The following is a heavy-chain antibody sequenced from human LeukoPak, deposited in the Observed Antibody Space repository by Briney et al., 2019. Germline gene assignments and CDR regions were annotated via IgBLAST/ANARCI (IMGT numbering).Heavy chain of an antibody. CDR1: GFTFSSYW. CDR3: ARGDTVTTFLFDY. D-gene: IGHD4-17*01. CDR2: INSDGSST. V-gene: IGHV3-74*01. J-gene: IGHJ4*02. Sequence: QPGGSLRLSCAASGFTFSSYWMHWVRQAPGKGLVWVSRINSDGSSTSYADSVKGRFTISRDNSKNTLYLQMNSLRAEDTAVYYCARGDTVTTFLFDYWGQGTLVTVSS.